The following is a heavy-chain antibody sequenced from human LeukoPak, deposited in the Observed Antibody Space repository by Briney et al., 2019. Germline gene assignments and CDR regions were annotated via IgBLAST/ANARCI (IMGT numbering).Heavy chain of an antibody. J-gene: IGHJ4*02. CDR1: GFTFSSYG. D-gene: IGHD5-24*01. V-gene: IGHV3-33*06. Sequence: PVRSLRLSCAASGFTFSSYGMHWVRQAPGKGLEWVAVIWYDGSNKYYADSVKGRFTISRDNSKNTLYLQMNSLRAEDTAVYYCAKQLQMATIKDDSYYFDYWGQRTLVTVSS. CDR2: IWYDGSNK. CDR3: AKQLQMATIKDDSYYFDY.